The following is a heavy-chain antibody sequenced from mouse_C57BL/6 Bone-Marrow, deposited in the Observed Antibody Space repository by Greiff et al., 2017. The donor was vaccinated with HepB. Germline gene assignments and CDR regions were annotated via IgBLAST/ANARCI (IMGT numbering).Heavy chain of an antibody. CDR3: ARGAYGSSPYYFDY. D-gene: IGHD1-1*01. V-gene: IGHV5-4*01. CDR2: ISDGGSYT. J-gene: IGHJ2*01. CDR1: GFTFSSYA. Sequence: EVQVVESGGGLVKPGGSLKLSCAASGFTFSSYAMSWVRQTPEKRLEWVATISDGGSYTYYPDNVKGRFTISRDNAKNNLYLQMSHLKSEDTAMYYCARGAYGSSPYYFDYWGQGTTLTVSS.